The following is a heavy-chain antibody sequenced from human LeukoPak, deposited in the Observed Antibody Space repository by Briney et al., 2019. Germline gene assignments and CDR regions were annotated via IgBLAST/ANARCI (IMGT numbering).Heavy chain of an antibody. CDR1: GYIFTGYY. CDR2: ISPNSGGT. CDR3: ARVIITTGGAGAFDI. V-gene: IGHV1-2*02. D-gene: IGHD3-10*01. J-gene: IGHJ3*02. Sequence: ASVKVSCKASGYIFTGYYIHWVRQAPGQGLEWMGWISPNSGGTNYAQKFQGRVTMTRDTSMSTAYMDVRSLRSDDTAIYYCARVIITTGGAGAFDIWGQGTVVTVSS.